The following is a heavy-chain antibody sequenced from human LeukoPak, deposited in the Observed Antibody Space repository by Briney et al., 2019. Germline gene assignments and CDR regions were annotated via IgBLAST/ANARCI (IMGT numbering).Heavy chain of an antibody. J-gene: IGHJ4*02. V-gene: IGHV4-59*12. CDR1: GGSISSYY. D-gene: IGHD3-22*01. CDR2: IYYSGST. Sequence: SETLSLTCTVSGGSISSYYWSWIRQPPGKGLEWIGYIYYSGSTNYNPSLKSRVTISVDTSKKQFSLKLNSMTAADTAVYYCARGAQTYYDKAPVDYWGQGTLVTVSS. CDR3: ARGAQTYYDKAPVDY.